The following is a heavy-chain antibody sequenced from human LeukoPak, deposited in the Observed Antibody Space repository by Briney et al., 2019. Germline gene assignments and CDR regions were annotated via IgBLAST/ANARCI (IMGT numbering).Heavy chain of an antibody. CDR1: GFTFSSYG. CDR3: ARGGPAAGRFDY. CDR2: IYSGGST. D-gene: IGHD6-13*01. J-gene: IGHJ4*02. Sequence: GGTLRLSCAASGFTFSSYGMSWVRQAPGKGLEWVSVIYSGGSTYYADSVKGRFTISRDNSKNTLYLQMNSLRAEDTAVYYCARGGPAAGRFDYWGQGTLVTVSS. V-gene: IGHV3-66*01.